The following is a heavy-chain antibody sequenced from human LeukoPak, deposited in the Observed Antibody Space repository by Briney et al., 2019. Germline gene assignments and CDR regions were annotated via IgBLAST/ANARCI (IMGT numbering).Heavy chain of an antibody. Sequence: KPSETLSLICAVYGGSFSGYYWSWIRQPPGKGLEWIGEINHSGSTNYNPSLKSRVTISVDTSKNQFSLKLSSVTAADTAVYYCARAGAARRWGIDYWGQGTLVTVSS. CDR1: GGSFSGYY. D-gene: IGHD6-6*01. J-gene: IGHJ4*02. CDR2: INHSGST. V-gene: IGHV4-34*01. CDR3: ARAGAARRWGIDY.